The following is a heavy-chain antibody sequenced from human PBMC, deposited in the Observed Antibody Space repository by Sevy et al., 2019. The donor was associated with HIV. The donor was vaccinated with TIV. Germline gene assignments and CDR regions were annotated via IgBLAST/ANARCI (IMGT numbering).Heavy chain of an antibody. CDR1: GGTFSSYA. CDR2: IIPIFGTA. V-gene: IGHV1-69*13. D-gene: IGHD4-17*01. CDR3: ARRDVWAGDYYFDY. Sequence: ASVKVSCKASGGTFSSYAISWVRQAPGQGLEWMGGIIPIFGTANYAQKFQGRVTITADESTSTAYMELGSLGSEDTAVYYCARRDVWAGDYYFDYWGQGTLVTVSS. J-gene: IGHJ4*02.